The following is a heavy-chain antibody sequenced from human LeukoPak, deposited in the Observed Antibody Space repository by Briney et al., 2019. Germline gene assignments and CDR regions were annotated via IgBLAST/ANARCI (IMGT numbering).Heavy chain of an antibody. CDR1: GGSMSSYY. CDR3: ARGRYGWLPFDY. Sequence: TSETLSLTCTVSGGSMSSYYWSWIRQPPGKGLEWIGYIYYSGSTNYNPSLKSRVTISVDTSKNQFTLKLSSVTAADTAVYYCARGRYGWLPFDYWGQGTLVTVSS. CDR2: IYYSGST. J-gene: IGHJ4*02. V-gene: IGHV4-59*01. D-gene: IGHD3-16*01.